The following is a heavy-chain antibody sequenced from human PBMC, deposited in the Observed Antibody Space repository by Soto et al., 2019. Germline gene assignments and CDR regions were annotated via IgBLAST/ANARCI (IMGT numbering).Heavy chain of an antibody. CDR1: GFTFSSYG. CDR3: AKDFWEGGTSDNWFDP. J-gene: IGHJ5*02. V-gene: IGHV3-30*18. CDR2: ISYDGSNK. Sequence: GGSLRLSCAASGFTFSSYGMHWVRQAPGKGLEWVAVISYDGSNKYYADSVKGRFTISRDNSKNTLYLQMNSLRAEDTAVYYCAKDFWEGGTSDNWFDPWGQGTLVTVSS. D-gene: IGHD1-26*01.